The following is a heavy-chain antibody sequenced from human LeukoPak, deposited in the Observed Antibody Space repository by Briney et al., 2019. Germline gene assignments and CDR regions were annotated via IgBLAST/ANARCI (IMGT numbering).Heavy chain of an antibody. D-gene: IGHD2-15*01. J-gene: IGHJ3*02. CDR1: GYTFTGYY. CDR3: ARDKVGAAIVFDI. Sequence: GASVKVSCKASGYTFTGYYMHWVRQAPGQGLEWMGRINPNSGGTNYAQKFQGRVTISTDESTSTAYMELSSLRSEDTAVYYCARDKVGAAIVFDIWGQGTMVTVSS. V-gene: IGHV1-2*06. CDR2: INPNSGGT.